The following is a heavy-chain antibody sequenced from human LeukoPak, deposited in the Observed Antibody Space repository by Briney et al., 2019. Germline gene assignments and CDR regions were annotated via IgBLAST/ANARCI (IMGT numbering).Heavy chain of an antibody. CDR3: ARGSKGSDL. J-gene: IGHJ5*02. CDR1: GFTFSSYS. Sequence: GGSLRLSCAASGFTFSSYSMNWVRQAPGKGLEWVSYISSSSSTIYYADSVKGRFTISRDNAKNSLYLQMNSLRVEDTAVYYCARGSKGSDLWGQGTLVTVSS. V-gene: IGHV3-48*01. CDR2: ISSSSSTI. D-gene: IGHD4-11*01.